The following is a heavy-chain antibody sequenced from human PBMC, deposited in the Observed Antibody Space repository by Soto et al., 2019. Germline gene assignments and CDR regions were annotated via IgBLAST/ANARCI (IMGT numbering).Heavy chain of an antibody. Sequence: ASVTVSCKASGYTFTSYGISWVRQAPGQGLEWMGWISAYNGNTNYAQKLQGRVTMTTDTSTSTAYMELRSLRSDDTAVYYCARDYHDSSGSLDYYYGMAVWGQGTTVTVSS. CDR3: ARDYHDSSGSLDYYYGMAV. V-gene: IGHV1-18*01. J-gene: IGHJ6*02. CDR1: GYTFTSYG. CDR2: ISAYNGNT. D-gene: IGHD3-22*01.